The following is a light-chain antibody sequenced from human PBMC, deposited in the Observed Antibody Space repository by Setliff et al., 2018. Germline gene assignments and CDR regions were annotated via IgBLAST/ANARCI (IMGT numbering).Light chain of an antibody. CDR3: QQFRT. CDR1: QGLSDY. CDR2: AVS. J-gene: IGKJ5*01. Sequence: DIQLTQPPSFLSASIGDTVTITCRASQGLSDYLAWYQQKPGKAPKLLIYAVSTLESGVPSRFSGRGSRTEFTLTINNLQREDFAIYYCQQFRTFGQGTRLEIK. V-gene: IGKV1-9*01.